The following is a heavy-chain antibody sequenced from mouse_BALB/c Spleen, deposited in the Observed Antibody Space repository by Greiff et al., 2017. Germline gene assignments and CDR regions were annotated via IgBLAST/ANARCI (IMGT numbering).Heavy chain of an antibody. CDR2: ISCYNGAT. D-gene: IGHD2-4*01. V-gene: IGHV1S34*01. Sequence: LVKPGASVKISCKASGYSFTGYYMHWVKQSHGKSLEWIGYISCYNGATSYNQKFKGKATFTVDTSSSTAYMQFNSLTSEDSAVYYCARRDDSWFAYWGQGTLVTVSA. CDR3: ARRDDSWFAY. J-gene: IGHJ3*01. CDR1: GYSFTGYY.